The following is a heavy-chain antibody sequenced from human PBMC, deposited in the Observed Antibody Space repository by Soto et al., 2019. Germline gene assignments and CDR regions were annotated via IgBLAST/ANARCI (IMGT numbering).Heavy chain of an antibody. D-gene: IGHD1-26*01. V-gene: IGHV1-3*01. CDR3: ARVESGSYYAFDY. CDR2: INAGNGNT. Sequence: QVQLVQSGAEVKKPGASVKVSCKASGYTFTSYAMHWVRQAPGQRLEWMGWINAGNGNTKYSQKFQGRVIITRDTSASTAYMELSSLRSEDTAVYYCARVESGSYYAFDYWGQGTLVTVSS. J-gene: IGHJ4*02. CDR1: GYTFTSYA.